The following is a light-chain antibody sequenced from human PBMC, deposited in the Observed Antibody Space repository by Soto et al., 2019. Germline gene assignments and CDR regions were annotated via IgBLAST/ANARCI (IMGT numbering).Light chain of an antibody. V-gene: IGLV2-14*01. CDR2: EVS. CDR1: SSDVGGYNY. J-gene: IGLJ3*02. CDR3: CSYAGSSTPNWV. Sequence: QSALTQPASVSGSPGQSITISCTGTSSDVGGYNYVSWYQQHPGKAPKLMIYEVSNRPSGVSNRFSGSKSGNTASLTISGLQAEDEADYYCCSYAGSSTPNWVFGGGTQLTVL.